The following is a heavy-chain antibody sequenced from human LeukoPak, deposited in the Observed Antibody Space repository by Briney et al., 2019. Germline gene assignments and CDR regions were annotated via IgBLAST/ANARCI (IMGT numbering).Heavy chain of an antibody. CDR2: IKPDGSDK. D-gene: IGHD6-19*01. J-gene: IGHJ4*02. CDR3: ARGLFAGGWYPDYFDY. Sequence: GGSLRLSWTASGFTFSNFWMSWVRQAPGKGLEWVANIKPDGSDKYYVDSMEGRFTISRDNAKNSLYLQMNSLRAEDTAVYYCARGLFAGGWYPDYFDYWGQGTLVTVSS. CDR1: GFTFSNFW. V-gene: IGHV3-7*03.